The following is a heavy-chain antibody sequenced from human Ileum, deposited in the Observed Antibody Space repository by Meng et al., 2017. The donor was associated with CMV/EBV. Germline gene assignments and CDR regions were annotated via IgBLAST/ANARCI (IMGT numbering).Heavy chain of an antibody. CDR2: IRYDGSNT. D-gene: IGHD3-22*01. Sequence: GESLKISCVASGSTFSYYGIHWVRQTADKGLEWVTFIRYDGSNTYYVDSVKGRFSISRDDSENTVYLQMHALRAEDTAVYYCAKDLFNRPNYYDHNWHAFDIWGQGTMVTVSS. CDR3: AKDLFNRPNYYDHNWHAFDI. CDR1: GSTFSYYG. V-gene: IGHV3-30*02. J-gene: IGHJ3*02.